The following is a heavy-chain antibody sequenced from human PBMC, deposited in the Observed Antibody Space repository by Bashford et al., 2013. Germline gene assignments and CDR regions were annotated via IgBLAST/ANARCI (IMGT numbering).Heavy chain of an antibody. D-gene: IGHD6-13*01. V-gene: IGHV1-18*01. J-gene: IGHJ5*02. Sequence: MGWISAYNGNTNYAQKLQGRVTMTTDTSTSTAYMELSSLRSEDTAVYYCARVAAAGPVGWFDPWGQGTLVTVSS. CDR3: ARVAAAGPVGWFDP. CDR2: ISAYNGNT.